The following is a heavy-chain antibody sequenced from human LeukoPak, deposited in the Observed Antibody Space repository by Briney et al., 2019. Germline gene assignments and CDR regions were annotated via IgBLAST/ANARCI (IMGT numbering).Heavy chain of an antibody. CDR2: ISYDGSNK. CDR1: GFAFSSYG. CDR3: AKDAGSGSRYYYYGMDV. V-gene: IGHV3-30*18. Sequence: PGRSLRLSCAASGFAFSSYGMHWVRQAPGKGLEWVAVISYDGSNKYYADSVKGRFTISRDNSKDTLYLQMNSLRAEDTAVYYCAKDAGSGSRYYYYGMDVWGQGTTVTVSS. J-gene: IGHJ6*02. D-gene: IGHD3-10*01.